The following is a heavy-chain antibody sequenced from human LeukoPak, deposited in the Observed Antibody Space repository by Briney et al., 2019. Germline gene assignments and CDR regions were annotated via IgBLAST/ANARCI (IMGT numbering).Heavy chain of an antibody. D-gene: IGHD2-15*01. V-gene: IGHV3-23*01. CDR2: ISGSGGST. CDR1: GFTFSSYA. J-gene: IGHJ5*02. Sequence: SGGSLRLSCAASGFTFSSYAMSWVRQAPGKGLEWVSAISGSGGSTYHADSVKGRFTISRDNSKNTLYLQMNSLRAEDTAVYYCAKDRGVVVVAATPGYWFDPWGQGTLVTVSS. CDR3: AKDRGVVVVAATPGYWFDP.